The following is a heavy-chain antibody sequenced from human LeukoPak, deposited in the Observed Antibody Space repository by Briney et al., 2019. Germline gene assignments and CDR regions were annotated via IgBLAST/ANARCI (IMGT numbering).Heavy chain of an antibody. CDR3: ARDPGYSSFDY. D-gene: IGHD6-13*01. V-gene: IGHV3-7*01. Sequence: PGGSLRLSRVVSGFTFGRSWMSWVRQTPAKGLEFVANIKEDGSVRNYVDSVQGRFTISRDNAKNSLYLHVNSLRAEDTAVYYCARDPGYSSFDYWGQGTLVTVSS. CDR2: IKEDGSVR. J-gene: IGHJ4*02. CDR1: GFTFGRSW.